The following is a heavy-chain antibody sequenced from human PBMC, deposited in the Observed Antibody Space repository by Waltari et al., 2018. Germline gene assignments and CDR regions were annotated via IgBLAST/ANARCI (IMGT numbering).Heavy chain of an antibody. CDR2: RKQDGSEK. V-gene: IGHV3-7*01. Sequence: EVQLVESGGGLVQPGGSLRPSCAASGFTLSGYWMSWVRQAPGKGLEWVANRKQDGSEKYYVDSVKGRFTISRDNAKNSLYLRMNSLRAEDTAVYYCASEPLSSGWYGYWGQGTLVTVSS. CDR1: GFTLSGYW. D-gene: IGHD6-19*01. J-gene: IGHJ4*02. CDR3: ASEPLSSGWYGY.